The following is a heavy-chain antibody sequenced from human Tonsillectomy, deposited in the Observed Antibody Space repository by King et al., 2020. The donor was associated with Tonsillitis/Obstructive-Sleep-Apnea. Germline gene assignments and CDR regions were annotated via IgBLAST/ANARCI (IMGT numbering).Heavy chain of an antibody. CDR3: AREGAGYYSYYMDV. V-gene: IGHV3-66*01. CDR1: GITVSGNY. CDR2: IDSGNST. Sequence: VQLVESGGGLVQPGGSLRLSCAASGITVSGNYMSWVRQAPGKGLEWVSVIDSGNSTNYADSVKGRFIISRDNSKNTLYLQMNSLRADDTAVYYCAREGAGYYSYYMDVWGKGTTVTVSS. D-gene: IGHD3-16*01. J-gene: IGHJ6*03.